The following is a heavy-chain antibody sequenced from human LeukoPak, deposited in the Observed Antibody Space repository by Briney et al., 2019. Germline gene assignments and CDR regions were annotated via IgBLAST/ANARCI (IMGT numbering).Heavy chain of an antibody. CDR1: GFTFSSYA. D-gene: IGHD6-19*01. J-gene: IGHJ5*02. CDR2: ISGSGGST. V-gene: IGHV3-23*01. Sequence: PGGSLRLSCAVSGFTFSSYAMSWVRQAPGKGLEWVSVISGSGGSTYYADSVKGRFTISRDNSKNTLYLQMNSLRADDTAVYYCAKDRAYSSVLIVMHGPAGFDPWGQGTLVTVSS. CDR3: AKDRAYSSVLIVMHGPAGFDP.